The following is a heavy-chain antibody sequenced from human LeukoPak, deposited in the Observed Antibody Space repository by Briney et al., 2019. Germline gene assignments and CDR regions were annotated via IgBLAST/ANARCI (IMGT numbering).Heavy chain of an antibody. Sequence: ASVKVSCKASGYTFTGYYMHWVRQAPGQGLEWMGWINPNSGGTNYAQKFQGRVTMTRDTSISTAYMELSRLRSDDTAAYYCAKTLNWNYDSAFDYWGQGTLVTVSS. D-gene: IGHD1-7*01. V-gene: IGHV1-2*02. CDR2: INPNSGGT. CDR3: AKTLNWNYDSAFDY. CDR1: GYTFTGYY. J-gene: IGHJ4*02.